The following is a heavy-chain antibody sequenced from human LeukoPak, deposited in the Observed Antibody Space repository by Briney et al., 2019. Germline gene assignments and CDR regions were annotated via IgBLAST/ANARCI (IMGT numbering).Heavy chain of an antibody. CDR2: ISYDGSNK. Sequence: GSLRLSCAASGFTFSSYAMHWVRQAPGKGLEWVAVISYDGSNKYYADSVKGRFTISRDNSKKTLYLQMNSLRAEDTAVYYCARDEHDILTGYSPGFDYWGQGTLVTVSS. D-gene: IGHD3-9*01. J-gene: IGHJ4*02. V-gene: IGHV3-30*04. CDR3: ARDEHDILTGYSPGFDY. CDR1: GFTFSSYA.